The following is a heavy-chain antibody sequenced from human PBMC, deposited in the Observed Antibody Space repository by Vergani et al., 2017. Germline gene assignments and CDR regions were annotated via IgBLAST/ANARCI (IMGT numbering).Heavy chain of an antibody. CDR1: GFTFSSYS. Sequence: EVQLVESGGGLVKPGGSLRLSCAASGFTFSSYSMNWVRQAPGKGLEWVSSISSSSSYIYYADSVKGRFTISRDNAKNSLYLQMNSLRAEDTAVYYCARDFHYDILTGLGSYMDVWGKGTTVTVSS. J-gene: IGHJ6*03. CDR3: ARDFHYDILTGLGSYMDV. V-gene: IGHV3-21*01. D-gene: IGHD3-9*01. CDR2: ISSSSSYI.